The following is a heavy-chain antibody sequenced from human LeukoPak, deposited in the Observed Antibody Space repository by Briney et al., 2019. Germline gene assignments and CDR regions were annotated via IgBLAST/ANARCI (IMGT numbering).Heavy chain of an antibody. V-gene: IGHV4-59*01. CDR1: GGSISSYY. CDR2: IYYSGST. CDR3: ARVHGDYTLDWYFDL. J-gene: IGHJ2*01. Sequence: PSETLSLTCTVSGGSISSYYWSWIRQPPGKGLEWIGYIYYSGSTNYNPSLKSRVTISVDTSKNQFSLKLSSVTAADTAVYYCARVHGDYTLDWYFDLWGRGTLVTVSS. D-gene: IGHD4-17*01.